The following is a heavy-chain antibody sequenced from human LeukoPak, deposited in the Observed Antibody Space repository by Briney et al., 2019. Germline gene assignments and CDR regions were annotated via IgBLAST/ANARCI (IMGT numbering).Heavy chain of an antibody. D-gene: IGHD1-1*01. CDR1: GGSISSSSYY. Sequence: SETLSLTCTVSGGSISSSSYYWGWIRQPPGKGLEWIGSIYYTGSTSYNPSLKSRVTISIDTSKNQFSLRLSSVTPADTAVYYCVRARLERRISAFDYWGQGTLVTVSS. CDR3: VRARLERRISAFDY. CDR2: IYYTGST. V-gene: IGHV4-39*07. J-gene: IGHJ4*02.